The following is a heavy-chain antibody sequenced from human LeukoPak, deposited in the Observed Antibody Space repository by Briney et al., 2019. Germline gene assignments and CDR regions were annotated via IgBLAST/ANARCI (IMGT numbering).Heavy chain of an antibody. V-gene: IGHV5-51*01. D-gene: IGHD2/OR15-2a*01. J-gene: IGHJ4*02. CDR2: IYPGDSDT. CDR3: ARQYDGGPQRETTFIFYFDF. Sequence: GESLKISCKGSGYSFSNYWIGWVRQMPGKGLEWMGIIYPGDSDTRYSPSFQGQVTISADKSISTAYLQWSSLKASDTAMYYCARQYDGGPQRETTFIFYFDFWGQGTLVTVSS. CDR1: GYSFSNYW.